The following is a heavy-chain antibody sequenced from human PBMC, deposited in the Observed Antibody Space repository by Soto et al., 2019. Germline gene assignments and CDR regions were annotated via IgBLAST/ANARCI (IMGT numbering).Heavy chain of an antibody. CDR2: ITWSGGTR. CDR1: GFTFDDYA. J-gene: IGHJ1*01. CDR3: IRGRQGRVQL. Sequence: EVQLVESGGGLVQPGRSLRLSCVASGFTFDDYAMHWVRQAPGKGLEWVSGITWSGGTRDYADSVKGRFTISRDNAKNSVYLEMDSLRVEDTALYFCIRGRQGRVQLWGRGTLVTVSS. V-gene: IGHV3-9*01.